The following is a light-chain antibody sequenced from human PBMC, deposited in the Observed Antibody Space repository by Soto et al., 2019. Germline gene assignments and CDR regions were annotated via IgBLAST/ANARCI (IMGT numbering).Light chain of an antibody. J-gene: IGLJ3*02. Sequence: QSPLTQPASVSGSPGQSITISCTGTSRDVGSYNLVSWYQQHPGKAPKLIIYEGTKRPSGLSNRFSGSKSGNTASLTISGLQAEDEADYYCCSYAGSTTFVFGGGTKLTVL. CDR1: SRDVGSYNL. CDR3: CSYAGSTTFV. CDR2: EGT. V-gene: IGLV2-23*03.